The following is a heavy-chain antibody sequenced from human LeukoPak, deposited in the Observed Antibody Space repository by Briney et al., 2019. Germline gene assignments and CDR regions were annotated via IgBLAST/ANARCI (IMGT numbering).Heavy chain of an antibody. Sequence: GASVKVSCKTSGHILTRSDINWVRQASGQGPEWMGWRNPNSGHTDFAQKFRGRVTMTRNASINTVYMELSSLTSEDTAIYFCAVGDVFASNGYYYVWFDPWGQGTLVTVSS. CDR1: GHILTRSD. CDR2: RNPNSGHT. CDR3: AVGDVFASNGYYYVWFDP. J-gene: IGHJ5*02. D-gene: IGHD3-22*01. V-gene: IGHV1-8*01.